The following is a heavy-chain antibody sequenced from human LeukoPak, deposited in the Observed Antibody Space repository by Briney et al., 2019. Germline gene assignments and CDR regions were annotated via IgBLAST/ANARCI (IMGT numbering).Heavy chain of an antibody. CDR1: GFIFSDYY. D-gene: IGHD4-17*01. Sequence: GGSLRLSCAASGFIFSDYYMSWIRQAPGKGLEWVSYISSSTRYTNYADSVKGRFTISRDNARNSLYLQMNSLRAEDTALYYCARRPTTVTYFDYWGQGTLVTVSS. V-gene: IGHV3-11*03. J-gene: IGHJ4*02. CDR2: ISSSTRYT. CDR3: ARRPTTVTYFDY.